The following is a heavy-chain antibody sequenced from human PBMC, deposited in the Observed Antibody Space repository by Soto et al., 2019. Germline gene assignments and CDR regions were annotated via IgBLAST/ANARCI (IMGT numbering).Heavy chain of an antibody. CDR3: VRVRVGSIPLNYDMDV. D-gene: IGHD1-26*01. CDR2: IIPIFRIT. CDR1: GDTIRRHG. J-gene: IGHJ6*02. V-gene: IGHV1-69*01. Sequence: QEQLVQSGPEVQKPGSSVKVSCKASGDTIRRHGISWVRQAPGQGLEWMRGIIPIFRITNYAQKFQGRLMITADESTRTAYMELSRLGSDDSAVYFCVRVRVGSIPLNYDMDVWGQGTTVTVS.